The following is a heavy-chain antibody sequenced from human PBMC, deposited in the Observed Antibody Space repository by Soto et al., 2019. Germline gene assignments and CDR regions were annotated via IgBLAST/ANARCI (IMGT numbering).Heavy chain of an antibody. CDR3: ASEALCGADCYFFEY. CDR2: INYSGSNI. CDR1: GFTFSDYG. D-gene: IGHD2-21*02. Sequence: GGSLRLSCEGPGFTFSDYGFHWVRQAPGKGLEWVSKINYSGSNIYYSKSVKGRFTISRDNAKNSLSLQMNSLTDEDTAIYYCASEALCGADCYFFEYWGPGTLVTVSS. V-gene: IGHV3-48*02. J-gene: IGHJ4*02.